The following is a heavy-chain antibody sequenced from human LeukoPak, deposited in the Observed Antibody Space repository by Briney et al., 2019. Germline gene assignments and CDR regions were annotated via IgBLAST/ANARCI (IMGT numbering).Heavy chain of an antibody. CDR3: EGNWKDYYYMDV. V-gene: IGHV3-30*02. J-gene: IGHJ6*03. CDR1: GFIFTKYG. Sequence: PGMSLRLSCEASGFIFTKYGMHWVRQAPGKGLEWVAFIRYDGSNKYYADSVKGRFTISRDNSKNTLYLQMNSLRAEDTAVYYCEGNWKDYYYMDVWGKGTTVTVSS. D-gene: IGHD1-1*01. CDR2: IRYDGSNK.